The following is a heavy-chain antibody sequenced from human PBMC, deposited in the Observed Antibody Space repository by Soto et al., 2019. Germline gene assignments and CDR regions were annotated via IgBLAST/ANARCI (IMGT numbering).Heavy chain of an antibody. J-gene: IGHJ4*02. V-gene: IGHV4-59*01. CDR1: GGSISCSY. Sequence: PSETRSLTCSVSGGSISCSYWSGSRQSPGKGLEWLGYVYYTGSTNYSPSLRSRVSISVDTSKNEFSLRLSSVTAADTAVYFCARSVAVPGAHIDYWGQGTQVTVSS. CDR3: ARSVAVPGAHIDY. D-gene: IGHD6-19*01. CDR2: VYYTGST.